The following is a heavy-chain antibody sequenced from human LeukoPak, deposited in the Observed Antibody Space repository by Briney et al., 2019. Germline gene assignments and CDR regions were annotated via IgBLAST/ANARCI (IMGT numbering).Heavy chain of an antibody. Sequence: GGSLRLSCAASGFTFSSYGMHWVRQAPGKGLEWVAVTSYDGSNKYYADSVKGRFTISRDNSKNTLYLQMNSLRAEDTAVYYCAKALKIRSLIDYFDYWGQGTLVIVSS. CDR3: AKALKIRSLIDYFDY. V-gene: IGHV3-30*18. CDR2: TSYDGSNK. CDR1: GFTFSSYG. J-gene: IGHJ4*02.